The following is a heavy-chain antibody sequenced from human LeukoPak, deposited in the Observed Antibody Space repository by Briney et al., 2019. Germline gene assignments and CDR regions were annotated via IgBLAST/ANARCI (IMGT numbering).Heavy chain of an antibody. CDR1: GFTFNTHS. CDR2: VNHDGTDI. J-gene: IGHJ4*02. CDR3: AREYS. V-gene: IGHV3-21*05. D-gene: IGHD2-15*01. Sequence: GGSLTLSCEASGFTFNTHSMNWVRQAPGKGLEWVAYVNHDGTDIYGESVKGRFTISRDNAKNSLYLQMNSLRAEDTAVYYCAREYSWGQGTLVTVSS.